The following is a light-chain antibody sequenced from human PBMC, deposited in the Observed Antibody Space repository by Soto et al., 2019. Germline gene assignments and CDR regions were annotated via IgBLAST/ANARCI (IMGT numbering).Light chain of an antibody. CDR1: SSNVGAGYD. CDR3: QSYDSTLSARYV. J-gene: IGLJ1*01. V-gene: IGLV1-40*01. Sequence: QSVLTQPPSVSAAPGQKVTISCSGSSSNVGAGYDVHWYQQRPGTAPKLLIFGNINRPSGVPDRFSGSKSGTSASLAITGLQPEDEGDYYCQSYDSTLSARYVFGTGTKLTVL. CDR2: GNI.